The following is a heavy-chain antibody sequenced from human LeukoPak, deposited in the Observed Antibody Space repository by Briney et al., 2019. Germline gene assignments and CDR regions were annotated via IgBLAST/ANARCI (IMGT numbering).Heavy chain of an antibody. Sequence: GGSLRLSCAASGFTFSSNGMSWVRQAPGKGLEWVSAISTSGGSTYYADSVKGRFTISRDNSKNTLYLQMNSPRAEDTAVYYCAKVSAAGNPYYFDYWGQGTLVTVSS. V-gene: IGHV3-23*01. CDR3: AKVSAAGNPYYFDY. CDR2: ISTSGGST. J-gene: IGHJ4*02. D-gene: IGHD6-13*01. CDR1: GFTFSSNG.